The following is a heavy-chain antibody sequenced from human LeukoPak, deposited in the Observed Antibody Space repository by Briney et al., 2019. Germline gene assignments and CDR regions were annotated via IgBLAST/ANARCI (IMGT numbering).Heavy chain of an antibody. CDR1: GGSISSTNYY. D-gene: IGHD3-10*01. CDR3: ARTSGSYYLIDAFDI. Sequence: SETLSLTCTVSGGSISSTNYYWGWIRQPPGKGLEWIGSIYYSGSTYYNPSLKSRVTISVDTSKNQFSLKLSSVTAADTAVYYCARTSGSYYLIDAFDIWGQGTMVTVSS. J-gene: IGHJ3*02. V-gene: IGHV4-39*07. CDR2: IYYSGST.